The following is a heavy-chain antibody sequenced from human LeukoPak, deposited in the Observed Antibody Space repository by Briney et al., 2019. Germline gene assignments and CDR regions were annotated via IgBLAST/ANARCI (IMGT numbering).Heavy chain of an antibody. D-gene: IGHD1-1*01. Sequence: NPSETLSLTCNVSGASMSNYYWVWIRQPPGKGLEWIGSIYYSGSTYYNPSLKSRVTISVDTSKNQFSLKLSSVTAADTAVYYCARPVPSRLGWFDPWGQGTLVTVSS. CDR3: ARPVPSRLGWFDP. J-gene: IGHJ5*02. CDR1: GASMSNYY. V-gene: IGHV4-39*01. CDR2: IYYSGST.